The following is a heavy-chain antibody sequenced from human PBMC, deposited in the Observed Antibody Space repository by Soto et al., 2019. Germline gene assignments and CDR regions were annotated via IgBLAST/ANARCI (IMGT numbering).Heavy chain of an antibody. CDR2: IYPGDSDA. V-gene: IGHV5-51*01. Sequence: PGESLKISCKGSGYSFSSYWIAWVRQMPGRGLEWMGIIYPGDSDARYSPSFQGQVTISADKSINAAYLQWTRLKASDTAMYYCARAYSSGRYSGHYYGMDVWGQGTTVTVSS. CDR1: GYSFSSYW. CDR3: ARAYSSGRYSGHYYGMDV. D-gene: IGHD6-19*01. J-gene: IGHJ6*02.